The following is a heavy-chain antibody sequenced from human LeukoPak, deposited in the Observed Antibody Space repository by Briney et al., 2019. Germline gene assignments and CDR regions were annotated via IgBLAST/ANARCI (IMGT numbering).Heavy chain of an antibody. D-gene: IGHD1-14*01. CDR2: MYTSGRT. CDR3: ARDNPAFDC. V-gene: IGHV4-38-2*02. J-gene: IGHJ4*02. Sequence: PSETLSLTCTVSGYSISSGYYWGWIRQPPGKGLEWIGRMYTSGRTNYNPSLKSRVTMSVDTSKNQFSLKLNSVTAADTAVYYCARDNPAFDCWGQGTLVTVSS. CDR1: GYSISSGYY.